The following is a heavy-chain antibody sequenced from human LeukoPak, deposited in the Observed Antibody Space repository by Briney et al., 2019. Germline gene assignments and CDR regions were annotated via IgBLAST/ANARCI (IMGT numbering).Heavy chain of an antibody. J-gene: IGHJ4*02. CDR2: IHSSGNYI. CDR3: AREYNSRATFDY. Sequence: GGSLRLSCTASASGVYFSSHSLNWVRQAPGEGLEWISYIHSSGNYIFDAASVKGRFTVSRDNARNSLYLQMNSLRAEDTAIYYCAREYNSRATFDYWGQGTLVTVSS. V-gene: IGHV3-21*05. D-gene: IGHD1-14*01. CDR1: ASGVYFSSHS.